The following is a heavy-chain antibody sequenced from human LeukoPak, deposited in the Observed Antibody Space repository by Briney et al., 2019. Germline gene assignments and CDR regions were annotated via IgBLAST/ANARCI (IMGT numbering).Heavy chain of an antibody. CDR2: IYYSGST. CDR1: GGSISSSSYY. Sequence: SETLSLTCTVSGGSISSSSYYWGWIRQPPGKGLEWIGSIYYSGSTYYNPSLKSRVTISVDTSKNQFSLKLSSVTAADTAVYYCAGNGITTDAFDIWGQGTMVTVSS. CDR3: AGNGITTDAFDI. D-gene: IGHD3-10*01. J-gene: IGHJ3*02. V-gene: IGHV4-39*07.